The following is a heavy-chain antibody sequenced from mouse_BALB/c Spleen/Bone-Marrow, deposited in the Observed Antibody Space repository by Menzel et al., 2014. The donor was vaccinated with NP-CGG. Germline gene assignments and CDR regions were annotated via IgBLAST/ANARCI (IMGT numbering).Heavy chain of an antibody. Sequence: QVQLQQSGPGLVQPSQSLSIPCTVSGFSLTSYGVYWVRQSPGKGLEWLGVIWSGGSTDYNAAFISRLSISKDNSKSQVFFKMNSLQSNDTAIYYCARNRDWDGAMDYWGQGTSVTVSS. V-gene: IGHV2-2*03. CDR1: GFSLTSYG. CDR2: IWSGGST. J-gene: IGHJ4*01. D-gene: IGHD4-1*01. CDR3: ARNRDWDGAMDY.